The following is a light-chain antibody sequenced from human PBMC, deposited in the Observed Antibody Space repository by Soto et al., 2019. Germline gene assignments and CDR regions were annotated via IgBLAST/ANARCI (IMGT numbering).Light chain of an antibody. CDR1: SSDVGGYNY. V-gene: IGLV2-14*01. CDR2: EVS. J-gene: IGLJ1*01. Sequence: QSALTQPASVSGSPGQSITISCTGTSSDVGGYNYVSWYQQHPGTAPKLMIYEVSNRPSGVSDRFSGSRSGNTASLTISGLQAEDESDYYCCSSGGSPTYVFGTGTKLTVL. CDR3: CSSGGSPTYV.